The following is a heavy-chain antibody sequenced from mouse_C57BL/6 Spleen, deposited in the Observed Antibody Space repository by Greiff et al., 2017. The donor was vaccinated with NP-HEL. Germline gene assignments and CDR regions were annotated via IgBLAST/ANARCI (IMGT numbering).Heavy chain of an antibody. D-gene: IGHD2-5*01. V-gene: IGHV1-15*01. CDR3: TRSPYSNYTFSYFAF. CDR2: IDPETGGT. CDR1: GYTFTDYE. J-gene: IGHJ1*03. Sequence: VQLHQSGAELVRPGASVTLSCKASGYTFTDYEMDWVKQTPVHGLEWIGAIDPETGGTAYNQKFKGKAILTADKSSSTAYMELRSLTSEDSAVECFTRSPYSNYTFSYFAFWGTGTTVTVSS.